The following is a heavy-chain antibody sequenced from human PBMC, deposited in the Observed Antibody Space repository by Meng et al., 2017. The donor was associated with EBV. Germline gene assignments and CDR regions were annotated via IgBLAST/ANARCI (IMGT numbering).Heavy chain of an antibody. D-gene: IGHD5-12*01. CDR3: ARETSGYDFNWFDP. CDR2: ISAYNGNT. Sequence: QCQRVQSGAEVNTPGASVKVSCKASGYTFTSYGISLVRQAPGQGLEWMGWISAYNGNTNYAQKLQGRVTMTTDTSTSTAYMELRSLRSDDTAVYYCARETSGYDFNWFDPWGQGTLVTVSS. J-gene: IGHJ5*02. CDR1: GYTFTSYG. V-gene: IGHV1-18*01.